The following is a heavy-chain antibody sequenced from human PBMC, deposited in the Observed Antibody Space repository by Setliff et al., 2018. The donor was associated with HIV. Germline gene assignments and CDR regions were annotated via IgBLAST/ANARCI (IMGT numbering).Heavy chain of an antibody. CDR3: ARSNLGPTSRLFDP. V-gene: IGHV4-30-4*08. D-gene: IGHD1-26*01. CDR2: IHNSGTT. CDR1: DASITADTFY. Sequence: KPSETLSLTCTVSDASITADTFYWNWLRQPPGKGPEWIGYIHNSGTTHYNPAFESRLIISLDMSNNRFSLNLASVTAADTAVYYCARSNLGPTSRLFDPWGPGTLVTVSS. J-gene: IGHJ5*02.